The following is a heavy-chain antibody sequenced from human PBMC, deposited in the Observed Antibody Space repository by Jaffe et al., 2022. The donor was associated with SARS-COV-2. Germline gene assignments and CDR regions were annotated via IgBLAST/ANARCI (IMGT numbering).Heavy chain of an antibody. CDR3: ARGVVVWDYKYYYYYMDD. CDR1: GASSSSYY. CDR2: VFDSGST. J-gene: IGHJ6*03. D-gene: IGHD3-22*01. V-gene: IGHV4-59*01. Sequence: QVQLQESGPGLVRPSETLSLTCTVSGASSSSYYWSWIRQPPGKGLEWIGYVFDSGSTDYNPSLKSRVTISLDTSKKQFSLKLSSVTAADTAVYYCARGVVVWDYKYYYYYMDDWGNGTTVTVSS.